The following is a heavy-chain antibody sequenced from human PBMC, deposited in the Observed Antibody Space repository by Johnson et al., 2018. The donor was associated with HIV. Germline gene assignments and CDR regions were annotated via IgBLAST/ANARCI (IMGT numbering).Heavy chain of an antibody. V-gene: IGHV3-66*01. D-gene: IGHD4-17*01. CDR1: GFTVSSNY. CDR3: ARGSGVLTGGDSDAFDI. Sequence: VQLVESGGGVVQPGGSLRVSCAASGFTVSSNYMSWVRQAPGKGLEWVSVIYSGGSTYYADYVKGRVTISRDNSKNTLYLQMNSLRAEDPAVYYCARGSGVLTGGDSDAFDIWGQGTMVTVSS. J-gene: IGHJ3*02. CDR2: IYSGGST.